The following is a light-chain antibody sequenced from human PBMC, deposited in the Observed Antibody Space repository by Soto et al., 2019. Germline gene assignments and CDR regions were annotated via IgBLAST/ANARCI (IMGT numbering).Light chain of an antibody. V-gene: IGKV3-15*01. Sequence: EIVMTQSPVTLSVSPGERATLSCRASQSLSSNLAWYQQKPGQALRLLIYGTSTRATDIPARFSGGGSGTDFTLTISSLQSEDFAVYFCQQYNDFPWTFGQGTRVEIK. J-gene: IGKJ1*01. CDR1: QSLSSN. CDR3: QQYNDFPWT. CDR2: GTS.